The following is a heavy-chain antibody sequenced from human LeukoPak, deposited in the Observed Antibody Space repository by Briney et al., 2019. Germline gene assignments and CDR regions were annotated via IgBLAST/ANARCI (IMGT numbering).Heavy chain of an antibody. CDR3: ARLLWFGVP. CDR1: GFTFSSYW. CDR2: IKEDGSEK. Sequence: GGSLRLSCGASGFTFSSYWMSWVRQAPGKGQEWVANIKEDGSEKYYVDSVKGRFTVSRDNAKNSLYLQMNSLRAEDTAVYYCARLLWFGVPWGQGTLVIVSS. J-gene: IGHJ5*02. V-gene: IGHV3-7*01. D-gene: IGHD3-10*01.